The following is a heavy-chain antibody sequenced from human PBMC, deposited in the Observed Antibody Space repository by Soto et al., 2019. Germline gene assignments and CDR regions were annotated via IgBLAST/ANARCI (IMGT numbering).Heavy chain of an antibody. Sequence: QVQLVESGGGVVQPGRSLRLSWAASGFIFNEYGMHWVRQAPGKGLEWVAVIWYDGSNKYYADSVKGRFTFSRDNSKNTMSLQMTSLRVEDTAVYYCARWGCSGSNCNLNQRSFDLWGQGTLVTVSS. J-gene: IGHJ4*02. CDR1: GFIFNEYG. V-gene: IGHV3-33*03. CDR3: ARWGCSGSNCNLNQRSFDL. D-gene: IGHD2-15*01. CDR2: IWYDGSNK.